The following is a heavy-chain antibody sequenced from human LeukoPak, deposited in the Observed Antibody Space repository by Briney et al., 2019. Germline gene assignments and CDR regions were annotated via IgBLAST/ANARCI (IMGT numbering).Heavy chain of an antibody. V-gene: IGHV3-33*06. Sequence: PGGSLRLSCAASGFTFSSYGMHWARQAPGKGLEWVAVIWYDGSNKYYADSVKGRFTISRDNSKNTLYLQMNSLRAEDTAVYYCAKYSSSWYQQIHYYYGMDVWGQGTTVTVSS. CDR3: AKYSSSWYQQIHYYYGMDV. J-gene: IGHJ6*02. CDR2: IWYDGSNK. D-gene: IGHD6-13*01. CDR1: GFTFSSYG.